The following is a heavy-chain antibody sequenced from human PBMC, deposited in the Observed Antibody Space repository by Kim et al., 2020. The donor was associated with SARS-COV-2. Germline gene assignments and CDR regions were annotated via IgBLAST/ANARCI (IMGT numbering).Heavy chain of an antibody. J-gene: IGHJ1*01. Sequence: ASVKVSCKASGYTFTSYAMNWVRQAPGQGLEWMGWINTNTGNPTYAQGFTGRFVFSLDTSVSTAYLQISSLKAEDTAVYYCARDERVAQRQLSPDEYFQHWGQGTLVTVSS. D-gene: IGHD1-1*01. CDR3: ARDERVAQRQLSPDEYFQH. V-gene: IGHV7-4-1*02. CDR1: GYTFTSYA. CDR2: INTNTGNP.